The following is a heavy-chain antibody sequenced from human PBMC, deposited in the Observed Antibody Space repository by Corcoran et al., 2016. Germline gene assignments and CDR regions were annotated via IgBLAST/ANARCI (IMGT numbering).Heavy chain of an antibody. CDR2: INHSGRT. D-gene: IGHD2-2*01. J-gene: IGHJ5*02. CDR1: GGSFSGYY. CDR3: ARGQTRYQLLLRVWFDP. Sequence: QVQLQQWGAGLLKPSETLSLTCAVYGGSFSGYYWSWIRQPPGKGLEWIGEINHSGRTNYNPSLKSRVTISVDTSKNQFSLKLSSVTAADPAVYDWARGQTRYQLLLRVWFDPWGQGTLVTGSA. V-gene: IGHV4-34*01.